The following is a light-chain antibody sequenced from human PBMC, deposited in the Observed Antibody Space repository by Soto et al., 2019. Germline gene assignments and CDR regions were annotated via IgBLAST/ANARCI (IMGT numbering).Light chain of an antibody. V-gene: IGLV6-57*04. J-gene: IGLJ3*02. CDR2: QDN. CDR1: GGSIANNY. Sequence: NFMLTQPHSVSESPGKTVTISCTRSGGSIANNYVQWYQKRSGSAPTPVIFQDNERPSGVPDRFSGSIDSSSNSASLTISGLRTEDEADYYCHSYDSSAHWVFGGGTKLTVL. CDR3: HSYDSSAHWV.